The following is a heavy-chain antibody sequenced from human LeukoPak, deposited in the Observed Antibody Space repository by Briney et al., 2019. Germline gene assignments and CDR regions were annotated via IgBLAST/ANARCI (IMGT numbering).Heavy chain of an antibody. CDR1: GDSISSGGYS. D-gene: IGHD3-22*01. CDR2: ISQSGNI. V-gene: IGHV4-30-2*01. J-gene: IGHJ5*02. Sequence: SQTLSLTCTVSGDSISSGGYSWSWIRQPPGKGLEWIGYIYHIGYISQSGNIYQNPSLKSRVTISLDTSRNQFSLKLSSVTAADTAVYYCARSPLAFYDSSGYPQVWFDPWGQGTLVTVSS. CDR3: ARSPLAFYDSSGYPQVWFDP.